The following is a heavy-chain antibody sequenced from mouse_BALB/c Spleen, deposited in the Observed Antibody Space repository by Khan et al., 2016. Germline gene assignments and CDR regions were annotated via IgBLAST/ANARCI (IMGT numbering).Heavy chain of an antibody. CDR2: ISYDGSN. CDR3: ARAWFFGC. J-gene: IGHJ2*01. Sequence: EVQLQESGPGLVKPSQSLSLTCSVTGYSITSGYYWNWIRQFQGNKLEWMGYISYDGSNNYNPSLKNRISITRYTSKKQFFLKLNSVTTEDTATYYCARAWFFGCWGRGTTLTVSS. CDR1: GYSITSGYY. D-gene: IGHD2-2*01. V-gene: IGHV3-6*02.